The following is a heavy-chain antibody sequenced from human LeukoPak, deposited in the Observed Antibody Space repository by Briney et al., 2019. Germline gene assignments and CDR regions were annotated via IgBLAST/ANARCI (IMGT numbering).Heavy chain of an antibody. J-gene: IGHJ4*02. CDR3: AREPYYRDYP. D-gene: IGHD4-17*01. Sequence: PGGSLRLSCAAPGFTFSSNRMTWVRQAPGKGLEWVSSISSSSSYIYSADSVKARFTISRDNAKNSLYLQMNSLRAEDTAVYYCAREPYYRDYPRGQGTLVTVSS. V-gene: IGHV3-21*01. CDR1: GFTFSSNR. CDR2: ISSSSSYI.